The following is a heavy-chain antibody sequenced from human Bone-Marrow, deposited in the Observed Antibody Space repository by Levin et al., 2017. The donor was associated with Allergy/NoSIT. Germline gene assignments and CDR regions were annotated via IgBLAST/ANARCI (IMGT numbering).Heavy chain of an antibody. CDR2: ISSTSSTM. V-gene: IGHV3-48*02. Sequence: GGSLRLSCAASEFTFSSYRMNWVRQAPGKGLEWVSYISSTSSTMYYADSVKGRFTISRDNAKNSLYLQMNSLRDEDTAVYYCARVFSYCYYIDVWGKGTSVIVSS. D-gene: IGHD2/OR15-2a*01. J-gene: IGHJ6*03. CDR1: EFTFSSYR. CDR3: ARVFSYCYYIDV.